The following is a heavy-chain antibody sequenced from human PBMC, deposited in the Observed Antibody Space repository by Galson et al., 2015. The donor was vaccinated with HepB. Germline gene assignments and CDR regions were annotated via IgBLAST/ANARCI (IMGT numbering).Heavy chain of an antibody. Sequence: ETLSLTCTVYGGSFSGYYWSWIRQPPGKGLEWIGEINHSGSTNYNPSLKSRVTISVDTSKNQFSLKLSSVTAADTAVYYCARGRWSSGRPFDYWGQGTLVTVSS. CDR3: ARGRWSSGRPFDY. J-gene: IGHJ4*02. D-gene: IGHD6-19*01. CDR1: GGSFSGYY. CDR2: INHSGST. V-gene: IGHV4-34*01.